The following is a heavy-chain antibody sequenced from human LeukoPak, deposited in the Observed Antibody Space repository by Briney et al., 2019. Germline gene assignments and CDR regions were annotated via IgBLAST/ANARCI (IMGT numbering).Heavy chain of an antibody. Sequence: TGGSLRLSCAASGFTFSSYTMNWVRQPPGKGLEWVSNIGTSSTTIYYADSVKGRFTISRDNAKNSLYLQMNSLRADDTAVYYCARAGDYGGPAHFDYWGQGTLVTVSS. CDR3: ARAGDYGGPAHFDY. J-gene: IGHJ4*02. V-gene: IGHV3-48*01. CDR2: IGTSSTTI. CDR1: GFTFSSYT. D-gene: IGHD4-23*01.